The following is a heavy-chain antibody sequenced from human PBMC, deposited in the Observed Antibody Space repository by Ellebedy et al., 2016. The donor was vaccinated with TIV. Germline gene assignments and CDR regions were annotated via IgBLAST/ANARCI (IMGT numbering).Heavy chain of an antibody. V-gene: IGHV3-33*01. J-gene: IGHJ4*02. D-gene: IGHD1-14*01. CDR2: IWYDGSNK. Sequence: PGGSLRLSCAASGFTFSSYGMHWVRPAPGKVLEWVAVIWYDGSNKYYADSVKGRFNISRDNSKNTLYLQMNSLRAEDTAVYYCARDRKRIVDYWGQGTLVTVSS. CDR3: ARDRKRIVDY. CDR1: GFTFSSYG.